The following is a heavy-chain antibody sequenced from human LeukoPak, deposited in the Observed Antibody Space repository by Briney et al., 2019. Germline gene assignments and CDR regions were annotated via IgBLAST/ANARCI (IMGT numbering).Heavy chain of an antibody. Sequence: GGCLRLSCAASGFTFSSYSMSWGRQAPGEGREWVSSISSSSSYIYYADSVKGRFTISRDNAKNSLYLQMNSLRAEDTAVYYCASFGEMGGSYSSSSRRYYYYMDVWGKGTTVTVSS. D-gene: IGHD6-6*01. CDR2: ISSSSSYI. V-gene: IGHV3-21*01. CDR1: GFTFSSYS. J-gene: IGHJ6*03. CDR3: ASFGEMGGSYSSSSRRYYYYMDV.